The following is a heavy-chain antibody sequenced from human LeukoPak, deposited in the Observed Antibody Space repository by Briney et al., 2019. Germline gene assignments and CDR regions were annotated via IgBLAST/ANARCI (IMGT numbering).Heavy chain of an antibody. CDR3: AREGLDDSSGYYGFDY. V-gene: IGHV3-21*01. CDR2: ISSSSYI. J-gene: IGHJ4*02. Sequence: GGSLRLSCAASGFTFSSYSMNWVRQAPGKGLEWVSSISSSSYIYYADSVKGRFTISRDNAKNSLYLQMNSLRAEDTAVYYCAREGLDDSSGYYGFDYWGQGTLVTVSS. D-gene: IGHD3-22*01. CDR1: GFTFSSYS.